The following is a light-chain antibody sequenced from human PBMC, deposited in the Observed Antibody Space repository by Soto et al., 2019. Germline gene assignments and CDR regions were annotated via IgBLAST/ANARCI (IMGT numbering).Light chain of an antibody. Sequence: PGERSTLSCRASQSVRSNYLAWYQQKPGQAPSLLIYGTSGRTGGTPDRFTGSGSGTDFMPTIGRLEPEDVAVYFCQQYGDSPGTFGQGTKLEIK. CDR1: QSVRSNY. CDR3: QQYGDSPGT. V-gene: IGKV3-20*01. CDR2: GTS. J-gene: IGKJ2*01.